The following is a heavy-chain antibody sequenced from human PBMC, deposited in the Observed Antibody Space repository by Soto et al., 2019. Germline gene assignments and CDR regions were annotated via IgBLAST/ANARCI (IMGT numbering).Heavy chain of an antibody. V-gene: IGHV4-4*02. Sequence: PSETLSLTCAVSGASISSSNWWRWVRQPPGKGLEGSGEIYHSGGTKYNPSLNSRVSISVDKSKNKNSLRLSSVTAEDTAADYCAVFSAAPPHYYYGMDVWGQGTTVTVSS. CDR3: AVFSAAPPHYYYGMDV. CDR2: IYHSGGT. D-gene: IGHD2-2*01. J-gene: IGHJ6*02. CDR1: GASISSSNW.